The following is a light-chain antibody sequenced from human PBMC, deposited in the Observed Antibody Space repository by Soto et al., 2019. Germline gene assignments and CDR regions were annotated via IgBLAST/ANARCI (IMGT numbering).Light chain of an antibody. CDR2: GAS. CDR3: QQYGSSPWT. Sequence: EIVLTQSPGTLSLSPGERATLSCRASQSGSRTYLAWYQHKPGQAPRLLIYGASTRATGIPDRFSGSGSGTDFPLTISRLEPEDFAVYYCQQYGSSPWTFGQGTNVEI. CDR1: QSGSRTY. J-gene: IGKJ1*01. V-gene: IGKV3-20*01.